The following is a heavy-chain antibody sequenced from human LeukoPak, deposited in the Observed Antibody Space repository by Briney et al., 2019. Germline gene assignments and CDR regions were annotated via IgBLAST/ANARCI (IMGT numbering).Heavy chain of an antibody. V-gene: IGHV3-48*03. Sequence: PGEALRLSCAAPGFTFSSYAMNWVRQSRGKGLEWVSYISSSGDTRYYADSVKGRFTISRDNAKNSLYLQMNSLRAEDTAVYYCARSSTFDYWGQGTLVTVSS. CDR1: GFTFSSYA. CDR2: ISSSGDTR. D-gene: IGHD4-11*01. CDR3: ARSSTFDY. J-gene: IGHJ4*02.